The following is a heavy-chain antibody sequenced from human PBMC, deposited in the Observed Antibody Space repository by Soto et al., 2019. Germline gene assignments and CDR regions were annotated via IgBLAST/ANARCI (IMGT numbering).Heavy chain of an antibody. CDR2: IDWDDDK. D-gene: IGHD2-2*01. V-gene: IGHV2-70*17. CDR3: ARMRGSRRYFDY. Sequence: ASGPTLVNPTQTLTLTCSFSGFSLSTSGMCVVWIRQPPGKALEWLARIDWDDDKFYNTSLKTRLTISKDTSKNQVVLTMTNMDPVDTGTYYCARMRGSRRYFDYWGQGALVTVSS. CDR1: GFSLSTSGMC. J-gene: IGHJ4*02.